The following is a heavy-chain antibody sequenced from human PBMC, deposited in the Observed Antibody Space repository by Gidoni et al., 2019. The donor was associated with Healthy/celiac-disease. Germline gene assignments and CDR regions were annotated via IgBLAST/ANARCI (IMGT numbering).Heavy chain of an antibody. CDR1: GYTLTSHY. D-gene: IGHD3-3*01. J-gene: IGHJ4*02. CDR3: ARDNAIFGVVIPYPKYYFDY. Sequence: QVQLWQSGAEVKKPGASVKVYCKAYGYTLTSHYMHRVRQAPGQGLEWMGIINPSGGSTSYAQKFQGRVTMTRDTSTSTVYMELSSLRSEDTAVYYCARDNAIFGVVIPYPKYYFDYWGQGTLVTVSS. CDR2: INPSGGST. V-gene: IGHV1-46*01.